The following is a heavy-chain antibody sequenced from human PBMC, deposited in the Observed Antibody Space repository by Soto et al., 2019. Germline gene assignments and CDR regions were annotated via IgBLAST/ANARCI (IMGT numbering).Heavy chain of an antibody. CDR1: GYSFSSYG. D-gene: IGHD3-22*01. CDR2: ISPYNDDT. Sequence: GASVKVSCKASGYSFSSYGITWVRQAPGQGLEWLGWISPYNDDTKYAQRLQGRVTMTTDTSTRTAYMDIRGLGSDDTAIYYCARGGYYDSSGARNYHYYGMDVWGQGTTVTVSS. CDR3: ARGGYYDSSGARNYHYYGMDV. J-gene: IGHJ6*02. V-gene: IGHV1-18*01.